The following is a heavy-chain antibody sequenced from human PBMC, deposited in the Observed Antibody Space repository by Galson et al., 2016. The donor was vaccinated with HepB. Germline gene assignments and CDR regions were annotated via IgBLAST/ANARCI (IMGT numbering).Heavy chain of an antibody. J-gene: IGHJ1*01. D-gene: IGHD1-26*01. Sequence: SVKVSCKASGYTFTAFVLHWVRQAPGQGLAWVGWINTGNGNREYLQRLQGRVTITRDTSARTVFMELRGLTYEDTAVYYCVRDEGDVGTRDHWGQGTLVTVSS. V-gene: IGHV1-3*04. CDR1: GYTFTAFV. CDR3: VRDEGDVGTRDH. CDR2: INTGNGNR.